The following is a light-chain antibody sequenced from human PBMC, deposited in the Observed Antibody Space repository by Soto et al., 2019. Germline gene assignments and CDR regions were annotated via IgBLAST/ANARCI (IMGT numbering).Light chain of an antibody. CDR1: SRYVGNYNL. CDR2: EVS. CDR3: CSYAGDSPYV. V-gene: IGLV2-23*02. J-gene: IGLJ1*01. Sequence: QSVLTQPVSVTGSTGQSITISCTGTSRYVGNYNLVSWYQHHPGKAPKLMIYEVSKRPSGVSNRFSGSKSGNSASLTISVLQAEDEADYYCCSYAGDSPYVFGTGTKVTLL.